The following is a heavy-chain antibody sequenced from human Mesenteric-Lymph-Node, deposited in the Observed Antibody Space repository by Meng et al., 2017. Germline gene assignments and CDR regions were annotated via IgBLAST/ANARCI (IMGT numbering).Heavy chain of an antibody. CDR1: GFTFSSSP. CDR3: ARGQLAALDY. J-gene: IGHJ4*02. CDR2: ISSDGRNK. V-gene: IGHV3-30*04. Sequence: QVQLVASGGGVVQPGRSLRLSCATSGFTFSSSPMRWVRQAPGKGLEWVAVISSDGRNKYYADSVKGRFTISRDNAKNSLHLQMNSLRAEDTALYFCARGQLAALDYWGQGTLVTVSS.